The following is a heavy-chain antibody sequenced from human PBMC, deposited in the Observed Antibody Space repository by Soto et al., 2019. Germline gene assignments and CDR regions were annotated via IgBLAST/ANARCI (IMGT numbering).Heavy chain of an antibody. J-gene: IGHJ6*02. D-gene: IGHD3-22*01. CDR2: ISPHTGGT. V-gene: IGHV1-2*02. CDR1: GYSFNRYY. Sequence: ASVKVSCKASGYSFNRYYIHWVRQAPGPGLEWVGWISPHTGGTTYAQRFRGRVTMTRDTSLSTAYMELSRLTSDDTAVYYCARASQMVINPYYYGLDIWGQGTTVTVSS. CDR3: ARASQMVINPYYYGLDI.